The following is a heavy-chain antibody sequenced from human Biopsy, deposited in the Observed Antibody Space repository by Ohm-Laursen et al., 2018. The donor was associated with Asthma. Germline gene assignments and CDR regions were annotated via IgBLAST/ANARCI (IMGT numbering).Heavy chain of an antibody. V-gene: IGHV1-69*13. CDR3: ARKAGSWISRTCYSLDF. J-gene: IGHJ4*02. D-gene: IGHD2-15*01. CDR1: GGTFNTYV. CDR2: INSVFGTT. Sequence: SVKVSCKSLGGTFNTYVIGWVRQAPGQGLEWMGGINSVFGTTNYPQKFQDRVTITADDSTSTVYMELSSLRSEDTAVYYCARKAGSWISRTCYSLDFWGQGTMVTVSS.